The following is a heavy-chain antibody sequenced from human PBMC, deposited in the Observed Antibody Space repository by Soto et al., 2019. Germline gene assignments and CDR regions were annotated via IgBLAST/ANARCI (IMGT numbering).Heavy chain of an antibody. CDR2: IYHSGST. CDR3: ARFVTYYYDSSGYYRNWFDP. CDR1: GGSISSSNW. J-gene: IGHJ5*02. D-gene: IGHD3-22*01. V-gene: IGHV4-4*02. Sequence: PSETLSLTCAVSGGSISSSNWWSWVRQPPGKGLEWIGEIYHSGSTNCNPSLKSRVTISVDKSKNQFSLKLSSVTAADTAVYYCARFVTYYYDSSGYYRNWFDPWGQGTLVTVSS.